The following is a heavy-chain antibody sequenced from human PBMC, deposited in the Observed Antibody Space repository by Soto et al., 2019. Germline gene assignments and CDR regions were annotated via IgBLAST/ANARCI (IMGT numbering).Heavy chain of an antibody. CDR2: ISGTGGGT. V-gene: IGHV3-23*01. CDR3: ARHPPPGYYYDSSGYYGYFQH. Sequence: GGSLRLSCAASGFTFWTYAMSWFRQAPGKGLEWVSVISGTGGGTSYADSVKGRFTISRDNSKNTLYLQMNSLGVEDTAVYYCARHPPPGYYYDSSGYYGYFQHWGQGTPVTVSS. CDR1: GFTFWTYA. J-gene: IGHJ1*01. D-gene: IGHD3-22*01.